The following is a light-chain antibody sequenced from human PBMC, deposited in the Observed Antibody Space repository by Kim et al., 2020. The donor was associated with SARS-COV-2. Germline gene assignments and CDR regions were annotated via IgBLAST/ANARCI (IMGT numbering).Light chain of an antibody. V-gene: IGLV3-21*04. CDR3: QVWDSSSDHVV. CDR2: YDS. Sequence: APGKTARITCGGNNIGSKSVHWYQQKPGQAPVLGIYYDSDRPSGIPERFSGSNAGNTATLTIRRVEAGDEADYYCQVWDSSSDHVVFGGGTQLTVL. CDR1: NIGSKS. J-gene: IGLJ2*01.